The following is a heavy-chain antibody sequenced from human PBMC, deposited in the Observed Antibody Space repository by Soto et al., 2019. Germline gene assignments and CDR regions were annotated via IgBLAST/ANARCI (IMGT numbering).Heavy chain of an antibody. V-gene: IGHV3-23*01. J-gene: IGHJ4*02. CDR2: TSGSGGTT. D-gene: IGHD3-3*01. CDR1: GFTFSSYA. CDR3: AKDKDYDFWSGSNGFFDY. Sequence: PGGSLRLSCVASGFTFSSYAMSWVRQAPGKGLEWVSCTSGSGGTTYYADSVKGRFTISRDKSKNTLYLQMNSLRAEDTAVYYCAKDKDYDFWSGSNGFFDYWGQGTLVTVSS.